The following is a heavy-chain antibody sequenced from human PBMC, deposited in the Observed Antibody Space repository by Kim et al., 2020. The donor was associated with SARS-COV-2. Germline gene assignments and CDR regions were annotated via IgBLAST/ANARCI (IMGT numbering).Heavy chain of an antibody. CDR3: ARDGAAAGDY. J-gene: IGHJ4*02. CDR1: GYTFTNYA. Sequence: ASVKVSCKASGYTFTNYAVNWVRQAPGQGLEWLGWIHTHTGNPTYVEGLRGRFVFSLDTSVSTAYLEISSVKTEDTGVYFCARDGAAAGDYWGQGTLITVSS. CDR2: IHTHTGNP. V-gene: IGHV7-4-1*02. D-gene: IGHD6-25*01.